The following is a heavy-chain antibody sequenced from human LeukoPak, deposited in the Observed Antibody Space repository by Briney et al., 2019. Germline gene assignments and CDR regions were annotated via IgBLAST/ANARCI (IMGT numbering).Heavy chain of an antibody. CDR1: GFTFSTYT. D-gene: IGHD2-2*01. J-gene: IGHJ4*02. CDR2: ISGRGDSI. Sequence: GGSLRLSCAASGFTFSTYTMNWVRQTPGKGLEWVSAISGRGDSIYYADSVKGRFTISRDNAKNSLYLQMNSLRAEDTAVYYCARACYSTRCYWGQGTLVTVSP. V-gene: IGHV3-21*01. CDR3: ARACYSTRCY.